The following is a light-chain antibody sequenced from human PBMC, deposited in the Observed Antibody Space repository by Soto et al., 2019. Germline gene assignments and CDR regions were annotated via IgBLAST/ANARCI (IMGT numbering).Light chain of an antibody. CDR2: MVS. CDR3: TSPTPGSLYV. V-gene: IGLV2-14*01. J-gene: IGLJ1*01. CDR1: SSDVGNYNY. Sequence: QSFLTKPASVSASPGQSITISCTGTSSDVGNYNYVSWYQQYPGRVPKLLIYMVSNRPSGVSNRFSGSKSGNTASLTISGLQAEDEADYFCTSPTPGSLYVFGTGTKVTVL.